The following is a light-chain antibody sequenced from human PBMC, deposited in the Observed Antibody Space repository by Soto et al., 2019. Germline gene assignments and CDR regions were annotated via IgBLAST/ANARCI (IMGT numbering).Light chain of an antibody. J-gene: IGKJ4*01. CDR2: WAS. CDR1: QSIGSY. Sequence: DIQMTQSPSCLSASVVYRFTITFRASQSIGSYLAWYQQKPGQPPKLLIYWASTRESGVPDRFSGSGSGTDFTLTISSLQAEDVAVYYCQQYYSTPLTFGGGTKVDIK. CDR3: QQYYSTPLT. V-gene: IGKV4-1*01.